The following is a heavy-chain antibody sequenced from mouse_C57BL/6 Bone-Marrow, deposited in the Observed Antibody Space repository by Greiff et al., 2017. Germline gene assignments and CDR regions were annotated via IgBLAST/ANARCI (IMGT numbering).Heavy chain of an antibody. CDR1: GYTFTSYW. V-gene: IGHV1-59*01. Sequence: VQLQQPGAELVRPGTSVKLSCKASGYTFTSYWMHWVKQRPGQGLEWIGVIDPSDSYTNYNQKFKGKATLTVDTSSSTAYMQLSSLTSEDSAVYYCARPVTVVDWYFDVWGTGTTVTVSS. CDR3: ARPVTVVDWYFDV. J-gene: IGHJ1*03. D-gene: IGHD1-1*01. CDR2: IDPSDSYT.